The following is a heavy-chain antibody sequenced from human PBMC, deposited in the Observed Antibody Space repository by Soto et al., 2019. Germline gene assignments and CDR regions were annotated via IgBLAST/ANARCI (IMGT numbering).Heavy chain of an antibody. D-gene: IGHD3-22*01. CDR3: ARDRWGDSSGYDYYYYSGMDV. Sequence: ASVKVSCKASGYTFTSYGISWVRQAPGQGLEWMGWISAYNGNTNYAQKLQGRVTMTTDTSTSTAYMELSSLRSEDTAVYYCARDRWGDSSGYDYYYYSGMDVWGQGTRVTLSS. V-gene: IGHV1-18*01. CDR1: GYTFTSYG. J-gene: IGHJ6*02. CDR2: ISAYNGNT.